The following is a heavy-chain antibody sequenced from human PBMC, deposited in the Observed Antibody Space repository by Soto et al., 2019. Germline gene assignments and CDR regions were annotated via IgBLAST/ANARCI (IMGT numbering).Heavy chain of an antibody. D-gene: IGHD1-1*01. CDR1: GFTFSSCA. CDR3: AKDDKRKLEPMYYYYMDV. Sequence: GGSLRLSCAASGFTFSSCAMSWVRQAPGKGLEWVSTISGSGDSTDYADSVKGRFTISRDNSKNTLYLQMNSLRAEDTAVYYCAKDDKRKLEPMYYYYMDVWGKGTTVTVSS. CDR2: ISGSGDST. V-gene: IGHV3-23*01. J-gene: IGHJ6*03.